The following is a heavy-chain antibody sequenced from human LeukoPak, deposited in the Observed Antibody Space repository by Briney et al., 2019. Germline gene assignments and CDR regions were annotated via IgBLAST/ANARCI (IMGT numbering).Heavy chain of an antibody. V-gene: IGHV3-23*01. CDR3: ARDPYYYESSGYFFGAFDI. CDR1: GFTFSSYA. Sequence: GGSLRLSCAASGFTFSSYAMSWVRQAPGKGLEWVSAISGSGGSTYYADSVKGRFTISRDNAKNSLHLQMNSLRAEDTAVYYCARDPYYYESSGYFFGAFDIWGQGTMVTVSS. D-gene: IGHD3-22*01. CDR2: ISGSGGST. J-gene: IGHJ3*02.